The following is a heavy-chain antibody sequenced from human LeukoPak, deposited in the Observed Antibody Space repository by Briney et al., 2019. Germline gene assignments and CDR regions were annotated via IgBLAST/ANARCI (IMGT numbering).Heavy chain of an antibody. J-gene: IGHJ2*01. V-gene: IGHV4-34*01. D-gene: IGHD6-13*01. CDR3: ARVYYSSSYDYWYFDL. CDR2: INHSGST. Sequence: SETLSLTCAVYGGSFSGHYWSWIRQPPGKGLEWIGEINHSGSTNYNPSLKSRVTISIDTSKTQFSLKLNSVTAADTAVYYCARVYYSSSYDYWYFDLWGRGTLVTVSS. CDR1: GGSFSGHY.